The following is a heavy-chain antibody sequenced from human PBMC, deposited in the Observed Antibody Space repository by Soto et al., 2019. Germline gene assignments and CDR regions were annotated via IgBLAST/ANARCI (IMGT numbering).Heavy chain of an antibody. J-gene: IGHJ4*02. CDR1: AYSFTSYW. Sequence: GGSLTVSCKVSAYSFTSYWIGAVRQMPGKGLEQMGIIYPGDSHTRYTPSFQGQVTISADKSISTAYRQWSSLKASDTAMYYCARLYRPNYYDSSGYSRVGDYWGQGTLVTVSS. V-gene: IGHV5-51*01. CDR3: ARLYRPNYYDSSGYSRVGDY. D-gene: IGHD3-22*01. CDR2: IYPGDSHT.